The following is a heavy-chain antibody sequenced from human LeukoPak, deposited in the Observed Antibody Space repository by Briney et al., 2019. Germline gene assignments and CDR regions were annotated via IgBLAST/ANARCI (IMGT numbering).Heavy chain of an antibody. D-gene: IGHD1-14*01. V-gene: IGHV4-4*07. CDR1: GASISSYY. J-gene: IGHJ6*02. CDR2: IYTSGNT. CDR3: ARSRSDLMSYYYYGLDV. Sequence: WETLSPTCTVSGASISSYYWSWTRQPAGKGLEWMGRIYTSGNTNYNPSLKSRSTMSVDTSKNQFSLKLSSVTAADAAVYYCARSRSDLMSYYYYGLDVWGQGTTVTVSS.